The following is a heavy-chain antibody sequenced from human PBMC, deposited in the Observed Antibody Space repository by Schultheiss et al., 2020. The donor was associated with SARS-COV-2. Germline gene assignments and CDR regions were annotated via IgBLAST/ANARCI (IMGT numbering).Heavy chain of an antibody. CDR2: IYYSGST. D-gene: IGHD3-10*01. J-gene: IGHJ6*03. CDR3: ARLGDLHSGYYYMDV. Sequence: ETLSLTCTVYGGSFSGYYWSWIRQPPGKGLEWIGYIYYSGSTNYNPSLKSRVTISVDTSKNQFSLKLSSVTAADTAVYYCARLGDLHSGYYYMDVWGKGTTVTVSS. V-gene: IGHV4-59*08. CDR1: GGSFSGYY.